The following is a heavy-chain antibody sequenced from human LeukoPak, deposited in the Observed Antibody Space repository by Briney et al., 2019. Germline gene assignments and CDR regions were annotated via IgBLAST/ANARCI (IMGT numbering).Heavy chain of an antibody. D-gene: IGHD2-15*01. CDR2: IYYSGST. V-gene: IGHV4-59*01. CDR3: ARDGPDIVVGRWFDP. CDR1: GGSISSYY. Sequence: PSETLSLTCTVSGGSISSYYWSWIRQPPGKGLKWIGYIYYSGSTNYNPSLKSRVTISVDTSKNQFSLKLSSVTAADTAVYYCARDGPDIVVGRWFDPWGQGTLVTVSS. J-gene: IGHJ5*02.